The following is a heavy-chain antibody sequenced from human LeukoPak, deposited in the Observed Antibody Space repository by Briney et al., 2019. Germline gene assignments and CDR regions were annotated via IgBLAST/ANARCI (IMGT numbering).Heavy chain of an antibody. J-gene: IGHJ6*03. V-gene: IGHV3-49*04. CDR1: GFTFGDYA. CDR3: TTDIVVVVAAGDYMDV. D-gene: IGHD2-15*01. Sequence: PGGSLRLSCTASGFTFGDYAMSWVRQAPGKGLEWVGFIRSKAYGGTTEYAASAKGRFTISRDDSKSIAYLQMNSLKTEDTAVYYCTTDIVVVVAAGDYMDVWGKGTTVTISS. CDR2: IRSKAYGGTT.